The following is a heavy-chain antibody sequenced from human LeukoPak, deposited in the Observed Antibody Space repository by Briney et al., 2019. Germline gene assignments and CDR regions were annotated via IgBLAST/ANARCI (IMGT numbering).Heavy chain of an antibody. D-gene: IGHD3-3*01. CDR1: GYTFTSYD. Sequence: ASVKVSCKASGYTFTSYDTNWVRQATGQGLEWMGWMNPNSGNTGYAQKFQGRVTITRNTSISTAYMELSSLRSEDTAVYYCARGGTYYDFWSGYPATPYYMDVWGKGTTVTVSS. CDR2: MNPNSGNT. J-gene: IGHJ6*03. CDR3: ARGGTYYDFWSGYPATPYYMDV. V-gene: IGHV1-8*03.